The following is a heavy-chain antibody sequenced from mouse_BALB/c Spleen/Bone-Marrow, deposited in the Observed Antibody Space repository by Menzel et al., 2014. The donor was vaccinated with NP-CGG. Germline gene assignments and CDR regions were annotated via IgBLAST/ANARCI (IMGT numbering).Heavy chain of an antibody. Sequence: EVHLVESGPELVKPGASVKLSCKASGYSFTDYNMYWVKQSHGKSLEWIGYIDPYNGGTRYNQKFKGKATLTVDKSSSTAFMHLNSLTSEDSAVYYCVRLAFWGQGTLVTVSA. V-gene: IGHV1S135*01. CDR2: IDPYNGGT. CDR3: VRLAF. CDR1: GYSFTDYN. J-gene: IGHJ3*01.